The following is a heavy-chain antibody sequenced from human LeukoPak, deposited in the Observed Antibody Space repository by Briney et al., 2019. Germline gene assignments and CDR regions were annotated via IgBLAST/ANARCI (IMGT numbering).Heavy chain of an antibody. D-gene: IGHD6-13*01. Sequence: PSETLSLTCTVSGGSISSYYWSWIRHPPGRGLEWIGYIYYSGSTNYNPSLKSRVTISVDTSKNQFSLKLSSVTAADTAVYYCARHRAAEAIDYWGQGTLVTVS. J-gene: IGHJ4*02. CDR1: GGSISSYY. V-gene: IGHV4-59*08. CDR3: ARHRAAEAIDY. CDR2: IYYSGST.